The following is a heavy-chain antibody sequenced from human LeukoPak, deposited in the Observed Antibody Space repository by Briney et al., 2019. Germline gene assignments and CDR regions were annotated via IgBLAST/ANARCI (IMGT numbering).Heavy chain of an antibody. CDR3: ARGGAVAGYYYYYYMVV. V-gene: IGHV1-8*01. J-gene: IGHJ6*03. CDR2: MNPNSGNT. Sequence: PVASVKLACKASGYTFTSYAINWVRQATGQGLEWMGWMNPNSGNTGYAKKFQGRVTMTRNTSISTAYMKLSSLRSEETAVYYCARGGAVAGYYYYYYMVVWGKGTTVTVSS. D-gene: IGHD6-19*01. CDR1: GYTFTSYA.